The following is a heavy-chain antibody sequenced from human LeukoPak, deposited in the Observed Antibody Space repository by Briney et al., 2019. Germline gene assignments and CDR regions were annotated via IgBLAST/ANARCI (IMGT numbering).Heavy chain of an antibody. CDR2: MSGSGGST. CDR3: ARLTVTGTNY. J-gene: IGHJ4*02. V-gene: IGHV3-23*01. CDR1: GFTFSSYA. Sequence: GGSLRLSCAASGFTFSSYAMSWVRQAPGKGLEWVSAMSGSGGSTYYADSVKGRFTISRDNAKNTLYLQMNSLRVEDTAVYYCARLTVTGTNYWGQGTLVTVSS. D-gene: IGHD6-19*01.